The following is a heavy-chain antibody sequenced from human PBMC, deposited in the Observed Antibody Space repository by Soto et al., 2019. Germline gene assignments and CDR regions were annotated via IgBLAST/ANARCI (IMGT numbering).Heavy chain of an antibody. Sequence: ASVKVSCTASGYTFTSYGISWVRQAPGQGLEWMGWISAYNGNTNYAQKLQGRVTMTTDTSTSTAYMELRSLRSDDTAVYYCARVTTVTTFYYYYYGMDVWGQGTTVTVSS. V-gene: IGHV1-18*01. CDR1: GYTFTSYG. J-gene: IGHJ6*02. CDR2: ISAYNGNT. D-gene: IGHD4-17*01. CDR3: ARVTTVTTFYYYYYGMDV.